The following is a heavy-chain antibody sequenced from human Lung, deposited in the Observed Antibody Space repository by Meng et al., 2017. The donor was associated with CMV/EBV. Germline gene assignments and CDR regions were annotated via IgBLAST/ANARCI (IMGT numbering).Heavy chain of an antibody. J-gene: IGHJ5*02. D-gene: IGHD2/OR15-2a*01. Sequence: HVQLVLSGCEVQKAGASVKVSCKSSVYTFSTYTIYWVRQAHGRGLEWMGWISTNTGTPTYTQGFTGRFVFSLDTSVSTAYLQISSLKAEDTAVYYCARGGNFDPWGQGTLVTVSS. CDR3: ARGGNFDP. CDR1: VYTFSTYT. CDR2: ISTNTGTP. V-gene: IGHV7-4-1*02.